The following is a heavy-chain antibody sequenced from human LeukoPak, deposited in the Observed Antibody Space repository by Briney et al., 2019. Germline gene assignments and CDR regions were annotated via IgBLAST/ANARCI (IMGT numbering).Heavy chain of an antibody. Sequence: PSETLSLTCAVYGGSFSGYYWSWIRQPPGKGLEWIGEINHSGSTNYNPSLKSRVTISVDTSKNQFSLKLSSVTAADTAVYYCARAPSWSDYPRRPYYFDYWGQGTLVTVSS. J-gene: IGHJ4*02. D-gene: IGHD3-3*01. CDR1: GGSFSGYY. V-gene: IGHV4-34*01. CDR3: ARAPSWSDYPRRPYYFDY. CDR2: INHSGST.